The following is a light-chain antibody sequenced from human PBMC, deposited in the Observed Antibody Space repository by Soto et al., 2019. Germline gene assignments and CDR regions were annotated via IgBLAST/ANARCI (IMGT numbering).Light chain of an antibody. CDR3: EQSYITPPIT. V-gene: IGKV1-39*01. Sequence: DIPMTQSPSSLSASVGDRVTIACRASQDIYTFLNWYQQKPGKAPKLLIFGASSLQSGVPSRFSGSGSGTVFTLTISSLQPEDFATYYCEQSYITPPITFGQGTRLEI. J-gene: IGKJ5*01. CDR2: GAS. CDR1: QDIYTF.